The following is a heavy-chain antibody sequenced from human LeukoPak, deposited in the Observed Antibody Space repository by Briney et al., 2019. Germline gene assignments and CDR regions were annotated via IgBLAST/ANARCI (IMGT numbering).Heavy chain of an antibody. CDR1: GGSISGYY. D-gene: IGHD6-6*01. J-gene: IGHJ4*02. V-gene: IGHV4-59*12. Sequence: SETLSLTCTVSGGSISGYYWSWIRQPPGKGLEWIGYIYSDGRTNYNPSLLSRVTISVDTSKNQFSLKLSSVTAADTAVYYCARGIAARQSIFDYWGQETLVTVSS. CDR3: ARGIAARQSIFDY. CDR2: IYSDGRT.